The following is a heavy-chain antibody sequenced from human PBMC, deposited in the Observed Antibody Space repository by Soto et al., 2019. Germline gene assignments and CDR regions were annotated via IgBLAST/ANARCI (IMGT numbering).Heavy chain of an antibody. V-gene: IGHV4-39*01. CDR1: GGSISSSSYY. CDR2: IYYSGST. CDR3: ASLPIVVVVVASDY. Sequence: QLQLQESGPGLVKPSETLSLTCTVSGGSISSSSYYWGWIRQPPGKGLGWIGSIYYSGSTYYNPSLKSRVTISVDTSNNQFSLKLSSVTAADTAVYYCASLPIVVVVVASDYWGQGTLVTVSS. J-gene: IGHJ4*02. D-gene: IGHD2-15*01.